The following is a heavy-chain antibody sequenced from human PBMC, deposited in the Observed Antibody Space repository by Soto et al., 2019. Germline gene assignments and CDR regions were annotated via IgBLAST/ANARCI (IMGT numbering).Heavy chain of an antibody. Sequence: GGSLRLSCTASGFTFGDYAMSWFRQAPGKGLEWVGLMRSKAYGETTEYAASVRDRFSISRDDSGTIAYLQMNSLKTEDTAVFYCSRHKSDILTGYYVDYWGQGTLVTVSS. CDR2: MRSKAYGETT. CDR3: SRHKSDILTGYYVDY. V-gene: IGHV3-49*03. J-gene: IGHJ4*02. CDR1: GFTFGDYA. D-gene: IGHD3-9*01.